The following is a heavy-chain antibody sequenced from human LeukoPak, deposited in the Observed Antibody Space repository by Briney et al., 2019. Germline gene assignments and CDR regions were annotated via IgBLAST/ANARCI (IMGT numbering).Heavy chain of an antibody. CDR3: ARVNGYDILTGPPLGAFDI. CDR1: GYSISSGYY. D-gene: IGHD3-9*01. CDR2: IYHSGST. J-gene: IGHJ3*02. V-gene: IGHV4-38-2*02. Sequence: ASETLSLTCTVSGYSISSGYYWGWIRQPPGKGLEWIGSIYHSGSTYYNPSLKSRVTISVDTSKNQFSLKLSSVTAADTAVYYCARVNGYDILTGPPLGAFDIWGQGTMVTVSS.